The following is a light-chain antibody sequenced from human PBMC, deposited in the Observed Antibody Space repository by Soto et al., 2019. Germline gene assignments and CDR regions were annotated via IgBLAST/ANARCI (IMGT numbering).Light chain of an antibody. CDR2: GAS. Sequence: EIVLTQSPGTLSLSPGETATLSCRASQTISNTYLAWYQQKPGQAPRLLIYGASTRATGIPGRFSGSGSGTSFTLTVNRLEPEDFAVYYCQQYGSSPRTFGQGTKVEI. V-gene: IGKV3-20*01. CDR3: QQYGSSPRT. CDR1: QTISNTY. J-gene: IGKJ1*01.